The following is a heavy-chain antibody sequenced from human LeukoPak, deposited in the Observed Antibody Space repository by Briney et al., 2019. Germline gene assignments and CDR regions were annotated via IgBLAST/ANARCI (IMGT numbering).Heavy chain of an antibody. CDR1: GGSIRSSSYY. D-gene: IGHD3-22*01. CDR2: IYSSGFT. V-gene: IGHV4-39*07. J-gene: IGHJ3*02. CDR3: ARALDGLIVASDAFDI. Sequence: SETLSLTCSVSGGSIRSSSYYWAWIRQPPGEGLEWIGSIYSSGFTSYKPSLKSRLTISVDTSKNQFSLKLSSVTAADTAVYYCARALDGLIVASDAFDIWGQGTMVTVSS.